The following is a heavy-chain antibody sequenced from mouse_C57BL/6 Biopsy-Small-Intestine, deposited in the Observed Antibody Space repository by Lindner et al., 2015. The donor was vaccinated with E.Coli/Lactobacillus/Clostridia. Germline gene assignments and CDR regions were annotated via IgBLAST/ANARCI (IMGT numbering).Heavy chain of an antibody. D-gene: IGHD1-1*01. CDR1: GCSFTDYN. Sequence: VQLQESGPELVKPGASVKISCKASGCSFTDYNMNWVKQSNGKSLEWIGVINPNYGTTSYNQKFKGKATLTVDQSSSTAYMQLNSLTSEDSAVYYCARYYYGSSYHWYFDVWGTGTTVTVSS. J-gene: IGHJ1*03. V-gene: IGHV1-39*01. CDR3: ARYYYGSSYHWYFDV. CDR2: INPNYGTT.